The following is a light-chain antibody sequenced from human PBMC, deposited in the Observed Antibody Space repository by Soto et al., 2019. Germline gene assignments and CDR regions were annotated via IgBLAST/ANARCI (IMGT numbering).Light chain of an antibody. Sequence: DIVMTQSPDSLAVSLGERATINCKSSQSVLHSSNNKNYLAWYQQKPGQSPKLLIYWASTRESGVPDRFSGSGSGTDFTLTISGLQAEDVAVYYCQQYYSTPTYTFGQGTKLEIK. V-gene: IGKV4-1*01. CDR1: QSVLHSSNNKNY. J-gene: IGKJ2*01. CDR3: QQYYSTPTYT. CDR2: WAS.